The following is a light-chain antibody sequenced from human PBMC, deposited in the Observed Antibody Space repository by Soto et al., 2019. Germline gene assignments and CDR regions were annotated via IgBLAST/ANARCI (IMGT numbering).Light chain of an antibody. CDR2: AAS. V-gene: IGKV1-39*01. Sequence: DIQMTQSPFSLSASVADRVTTTCRTSQSISSYLNWYQQKPGKAPKLLIYAASSLQSGVPSRFSGSGSGTDFTLTISSLQPEDFATYYCQQSYSTPRTFGQGTKVDIK. CDR1: QSISSY. CDR3: QQSYSTPRT. J-gene: IGKJ1*01.